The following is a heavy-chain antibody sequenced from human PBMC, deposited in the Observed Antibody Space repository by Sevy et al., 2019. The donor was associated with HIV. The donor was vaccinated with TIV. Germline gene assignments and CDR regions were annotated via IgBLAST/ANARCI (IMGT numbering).Heavy chain of an antibody. CDR2: MTSSGSYI. Sequence: GGSLRLSCAASGFTFSTSTMNWVRQAPGKGLEWVSLMTSSGSYILYADSVMGRFTISRDNAKNSVFLQMNSLRVEDTAVYYCVRDGWNYWGQGTLVTVSS. J-gene: IGHJ4*02. V-gene: IGHV3-21*01. CDR3: VRDGWNY. CDR1: GFTFSTST. D-gene: IGHD2-15*01.